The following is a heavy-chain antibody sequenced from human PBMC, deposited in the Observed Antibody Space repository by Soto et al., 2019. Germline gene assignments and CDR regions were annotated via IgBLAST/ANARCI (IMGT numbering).Heavy chain of an antibody. CDR2: IYYSGST. D-gene: IGHD4-17*01. CDR1: GGSISSYY. V-gene: IGHV4-59*01. CDR3: ARDGDYLGIDY. Sequence: SETLSLTCTVSGGSISSYYWSWIRQPPGKGLEWIGYIYYSGSTNYNPSLKSRVTISVDTSKNQFSLKLSSVTAADTAVYYCARDGDYLGIDYWGQGTLVTVSS. J-gene: IGHJ4*02.